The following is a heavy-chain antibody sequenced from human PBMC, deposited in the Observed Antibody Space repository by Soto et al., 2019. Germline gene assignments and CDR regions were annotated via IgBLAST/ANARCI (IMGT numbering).Heavy chain of an antibody. J-gene: IGHJ3*01. CDR2: IGGGDDI. V-gene: IGHV3-23*01. CDR1: GFTFSNYA. D-gene: IGHD3-3*02. CDR3: AKDSISYNGIYDAFDV. Sequence: VQLLESGGGLVQPGGSLRLSCEASGFTFSNYAMAWVRQTPGEGPEWVSTIGGGDDIFYAESVQGRIIISRDDSRSTMYLQMDNLRVEDTAIYFCAKDSISYNGIYDAFDVWGQGTVVTVSS.